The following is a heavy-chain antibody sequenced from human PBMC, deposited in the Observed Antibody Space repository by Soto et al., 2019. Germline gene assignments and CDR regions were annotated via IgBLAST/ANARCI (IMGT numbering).Heavy chain of an antibody. CDR1: GYTFTSYY. D-gene: IGHD3-10*01. CDR2: INPSGGSK. V-gene: IGHV1-46*03. J-gene: IGHJ6*03. CDR3: ARGASMVRGVIISWYYSYYMDV. Sequence: QVQLVQSGAEVKKPGASVKVSCKASGYTFTSYYMHWVRQAPGQGLEWMGIINPSGGSKSYAQKGQGRVTMTRDTSTSTVYMELSSLRSEDTAVYYCARGASMVRGVIISWYYSYYMDVWGKGTTVTVSS.